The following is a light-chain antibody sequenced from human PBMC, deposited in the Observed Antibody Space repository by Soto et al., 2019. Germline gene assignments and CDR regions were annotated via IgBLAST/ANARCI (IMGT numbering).Light chain of an antibody. J-gene: IGKJ4*01. CDR2: GAS. V-gene: IGKV3-20*01. CDR1: QSVSSSY. Sequence: EIVLTQSPGTLSLSPGERATLSCRASQSVSSSYLAWYQQKPGQAPRLLIYGASSRATGIPDRFSGSGSGTDFTLTISRVEPEDFAVYYCQQYDSSFTFGGGTKVEMK. CDR3: QQYDSSFT.